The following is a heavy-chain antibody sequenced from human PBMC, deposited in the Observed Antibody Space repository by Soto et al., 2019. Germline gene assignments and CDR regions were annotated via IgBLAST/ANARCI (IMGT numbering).Heavy chain of an antibody. V-gene: IGHV4-34*01. J-gene: IGHJ4*02. D-gene: IGHD6-13*01. Sequence: QVQLQQWGAGLLKPSETLSLTCAVFGGSFSGYYWNWIRQPPGKGLEWIGEINHSGSTNYNPSLKSRVTISVDTSKNQLSLKLSSVTAADTAVYYCARGYSRNFDYWGQGTLVTVSS. CDR3: ARGYSRNFDY. CDR2: INHSGST. CDR1: GGSFSGYY.